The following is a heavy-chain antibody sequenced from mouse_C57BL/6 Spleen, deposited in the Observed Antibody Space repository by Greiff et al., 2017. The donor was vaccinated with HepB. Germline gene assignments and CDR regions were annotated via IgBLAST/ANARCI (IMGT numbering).Heavy chain of an antibody. V-gene: IGHV1-61*01. CDR2: IYPSDSET. CDR1: GYTFTSYW. D-gene: IGHD1-1*01. J-gene: IGHJ1*03. CDR3: ARDYGSRPYWYFDV. Sequence: VQLQQSGAELVRPGSSVKLSCKASGYTFTSYWMDWVKQRPGQGLEWIGNIYPSDSETHYNQKFKDKATLTIDKSSRPAYMQLTSLTSEDSAVYYCARDYGSRPYWYFDVWGTGTTVTVAS.